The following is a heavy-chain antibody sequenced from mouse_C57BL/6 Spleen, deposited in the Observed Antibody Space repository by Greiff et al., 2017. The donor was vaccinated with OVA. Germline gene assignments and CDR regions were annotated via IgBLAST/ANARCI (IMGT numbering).Heavy chain of an antibody. CDR1: GFTFSSYA. CDR3: AREGGGNYGFDY. J-gene: IGHJ2*01. Sequence: EVKLMESGGGLVKPGGSLKLSCAASGFTFSSYAMSWVRQTPEKRLEWVATISDGGSYTYYPDNVKGRFTISRDNAKNNLYLQMSHLKSEDTAMYYCAREGGGNYGFDYWGQGTTLTVSS. V-gene: IGHV5-4*01. CDR2: ISDGGSYT. D-gene: IGHD2-1*01.